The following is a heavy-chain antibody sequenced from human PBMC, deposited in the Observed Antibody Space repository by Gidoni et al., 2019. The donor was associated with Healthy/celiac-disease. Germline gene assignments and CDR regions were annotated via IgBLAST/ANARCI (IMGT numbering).Heavy chain of an antibody. CDR3: ARGLDIVVVPAANDSDYYGMDV. CDR2: ISSSGSTI. Sequence: EVQLVESGGGLVQPGGSLRLSCAASGFTFSSYEMNWVRQAPGKGLEWVSYISSSGSTIYYADSVKGRFTISRDNAKNSLYLQMNSLRAEDTAVYYCARGLDIVVVPAANDSDYYGMDVWGQGTTVTVSS. V-gene: IGHV3-48*03. J-gene: IGHJ6*02. CDR1: GFTFSSYE. D-gene: IGHD2-2*01.